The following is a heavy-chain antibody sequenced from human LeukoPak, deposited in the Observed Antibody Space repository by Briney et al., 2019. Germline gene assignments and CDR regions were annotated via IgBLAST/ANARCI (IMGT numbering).Heavy chain of an antibody. CDR3: VREVHSGYYGMDV. J-gene: IGHJ6*02. Sequence: GSLRPSCAASGFIFSSYSMNWVRQAPGKGLEWVSSISSSSSYIYYADSVKGRFTISRDNAKNSLYLQMNSLRVEDTAVYYCVREVHSGYYGMDVWGQGTTVTVSS. D-gene: IGHD2-15*01. CDR1: GFIFSSYS. V-gene: IGHV3-21*01. CDR2: ISSSSSYI.